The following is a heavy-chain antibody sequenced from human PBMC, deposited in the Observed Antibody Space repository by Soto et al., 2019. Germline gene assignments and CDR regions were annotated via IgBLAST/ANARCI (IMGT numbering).Heavy chain of an antibody. Sequence: SETLSLTCTVSGGSISSSSYYWGWIRQPPGKGLEWIGSIYYSGSTYYNPSLKSRVTISVDTSKNQFSLKLSSVTAADTAVYYCARDLTGWGYFDYWGQGTLVTVSS. V-gene: IGHV4-39*07. CDR2: IYYSGST. J-gene: IGHJ4*02. CDR3: ARDLTGWGYFDY. D-gene: IGHD7-27*01. CDR1: GGSISSSSYY.